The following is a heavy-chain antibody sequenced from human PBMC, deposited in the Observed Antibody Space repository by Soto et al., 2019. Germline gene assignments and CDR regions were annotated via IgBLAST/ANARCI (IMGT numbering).Heavy chain of an antibody. J-gene: IGHJ2*01. CDR2: ISWNSGSI. CDR3: AKDRAIAAAGKGFWYFDL. Sequence: GGSLRLSCAASGCTFDDYAMRWVRQATGKGLEWVSGISWNSGSIGYADSVKGRFTISRDNAKNSLYLQMNSLRAEDTALYYFAKDRAIAAAGKGFWYFDLWGRGTLVTVSS. V-gene: IGHV3-9*01. CDR1: GCTFDDYA. D-gene: IGHD6-13*01.